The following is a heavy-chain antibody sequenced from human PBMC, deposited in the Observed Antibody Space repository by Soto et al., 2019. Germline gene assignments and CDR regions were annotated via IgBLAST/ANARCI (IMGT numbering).Heavy chain of an antibody. CDR3: ARASWIARGLTY. Sequence: EVQIVESGGDLVQPGGSLRLSCVASGFTFSSHEMHWVRQGPGKGLVWVSRISDDGSETDYAESVKGRFTISRDNAKNLVYLQMNSLRPDDTAVYYCARASWIARGLTYWGEGTLVTVSS. D-gene: IGHD2-21*01. CDR1: GFTFSSHE. V-gene: IGHV3-74*01. J-gene: IGHJ4*02. CDR2: ISDDGSET.